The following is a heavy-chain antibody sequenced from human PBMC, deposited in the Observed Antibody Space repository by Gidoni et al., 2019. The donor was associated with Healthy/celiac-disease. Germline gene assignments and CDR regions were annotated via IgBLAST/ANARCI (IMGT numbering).Heavy chain of an antibody. V-gene: IGHV1-3*01. D-gene: IGHD2-15*01. CDR3: ARDRGYCSGGSCYGLDAFDI. Sequence: QVQLVQSGAEVKKPADSVKVSCKDSGYTFTSYDMHWVRKAPGQSLEWMGWINAGNGNTKYSQKFQGRVTITRDTSASTAYMELSSLISEDTAVYYCARDRGYCSGGSCYGLDAFDIWGQGTMVTVSS. J-gene: IGHJ3*02. CDR2: INAGNGNT. CDR1: GYTFTSYD.